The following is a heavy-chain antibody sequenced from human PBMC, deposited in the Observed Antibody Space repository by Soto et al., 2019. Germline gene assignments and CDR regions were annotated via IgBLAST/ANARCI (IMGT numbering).Heavy chain of an antibody. J-gene: IGHJ4*02. CDR2: ISYDGSNK. V-gene: IGHV3-30*18. D-gene: IGHD6-6*01. Sequence: GGSLRLSCAASGFTFSSYGMHWVRQAPGKGLEWVAVISYDGSNKYYADSVKGRFTISRDNSKNTLYLQMNSLRAEDTAVYYCAKRTSSSIYWGQGTLVTVSS. CDR3: AKRTSSSIY. CDR1: GFTFSSYG.